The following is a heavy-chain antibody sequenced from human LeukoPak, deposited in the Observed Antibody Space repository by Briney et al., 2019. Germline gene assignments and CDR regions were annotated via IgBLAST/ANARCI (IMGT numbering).Heavy chain of an antibody. V-gene: IGHV3-23*01. D-gene: IGHD3-10*01. CDR3: TKWSGFGND. CDR1: GFTFSSYS. J-gene: IGHJ4*02. Sequence: GGSLRLSCAASGFTFSSYSMTWVRQTPGKGLEWVSGISDSGDSTYYADSVKGRFTISRDNSRNTLYLEMNSLRAEGTAAYYCTKWSGFGNDWGQGTLVTVSS. CDR2: ISDSGDST.